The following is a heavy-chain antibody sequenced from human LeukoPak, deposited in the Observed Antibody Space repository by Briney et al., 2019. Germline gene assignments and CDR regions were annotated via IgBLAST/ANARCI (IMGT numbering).Heavy chain of an antibody. V-gene: IGHV4-39*07. J-gene: IGHJ4*02. Sequence: SETLSLTCTVSGGSISSSSYYWGWIRQPPGKGLEWIGSIYYSGSTYYNPSLKSRVTISVDTSKNQFSLKLSSVTAADTAVYYCARDWGEHDYGGNSGFDYWGQGTLVTVSS. D-gene: IGHD4-23*01. CDR1: GGSISSSSYY. CDR2: IYYSGST. CDR3: ARDWGEHDYGGNSGFDY.